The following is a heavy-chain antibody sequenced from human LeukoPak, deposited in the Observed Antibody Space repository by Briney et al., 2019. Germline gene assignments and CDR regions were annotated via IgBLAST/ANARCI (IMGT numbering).Heavy chain of an antibody. CDR2: INTGGGTT. D-gene: IGHD3-22*01. CDR3: AKGGGGYIDY. J-gene: IGHJ4*02. CDR1: GFTFSSYG. Sequence: PGGSLRLSCITSGFTFSSYGMSWVRQAPGQGLEWVSSINTGGGTTFYADSVEGRFTISRDNSKKTLYLQMNSLRAEDTALYYCAKGGGGYIDYWGQGTLVTVSS. V-gene: IGHV3-23*01.